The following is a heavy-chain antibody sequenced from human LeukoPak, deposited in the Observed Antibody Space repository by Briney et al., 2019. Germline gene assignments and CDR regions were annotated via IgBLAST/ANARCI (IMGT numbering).Heavy chain of an antibody. V-gene: IGHV1-3*01. CDR1: GYTFTTLD. Sequence: ASVKVSCKASGYTFTTLDINWVRQATGQGLEWMGWINAGNGNTKYSQKFQGRVTITRDTSASTAYMELSSLRSEDTAVYYCARDRGDYEWWYFDLWGRGALVTVSS. CDR3: ARDRGDYEWWYFDL. D-gene: IGHD4-17*01. J-gene: IGHJ2*01. CDR2: INAGNGNT.